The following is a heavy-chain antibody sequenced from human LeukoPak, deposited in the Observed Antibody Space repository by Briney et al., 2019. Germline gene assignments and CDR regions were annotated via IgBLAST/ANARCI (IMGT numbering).Heavy chain of an antibody. J-gene: IGHJ4*02. CDR1: GFSFSDYY. V-gene: IGHV3-11*06. CDR3: ARGFNLVSTS. CDR2: ISSSSSYT. D-gene: IGHD6-13*01. Sequence: GGSLRLSCAASGFSFSDYYMSWIRQAPGKGLEWVSYISSSSSYTNYADSVKGRFTISRDNAKNSLYLQMSSLRAEGTAVYYCARGFNLVSTSWGQGTLVTVSS.